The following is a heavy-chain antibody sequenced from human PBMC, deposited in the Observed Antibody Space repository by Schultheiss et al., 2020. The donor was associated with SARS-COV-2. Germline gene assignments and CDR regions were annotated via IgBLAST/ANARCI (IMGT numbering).Heavy chain of an antibody. D-gene: IGHD3-10*01. J-gene: IGHJ1*01. V-gene: IGHV3-53*04. CDR2: IYSGGST. Sequence: GESLKISCAASGFTFSSYDMHWVRQAPGKGLEWVSVIYSGGSTYYADSVKGRFTISRHNSKNTLYLQMNSLRAEDTAVYYCARDPMVRGVINAEYFQHWGQGTLVTVSS. CDR1: GFTFSSYD. CDR3: ARDPMVRGVINAEYFQH.